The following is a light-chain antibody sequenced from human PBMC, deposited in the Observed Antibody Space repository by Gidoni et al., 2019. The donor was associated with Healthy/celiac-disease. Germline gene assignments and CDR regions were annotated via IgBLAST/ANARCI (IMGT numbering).Light chain of an antibody. CDR1: QRVSSSY. J-gene: IGKJ5*01. CDR2: GSS. CDR3: QQYGSSPIT. V-gene: IGKV3-20*01. Sequence: EIVLTQSPGTLSLSPGERATLSCRASQRVSSSYLAWYEQKPGQAPRLLIYGSSSRATGIPDRFSGSGAGTDFTLTISRLEPEDFAVYYCQQYGSSPITFGQGTRLEIK.